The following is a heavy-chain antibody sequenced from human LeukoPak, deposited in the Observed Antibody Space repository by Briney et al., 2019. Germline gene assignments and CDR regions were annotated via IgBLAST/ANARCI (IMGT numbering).Heavy chain of an antibody. V-gene: IGHV3-21*01. D-gene: IGHD3-22*01. CDR1: GFTFSSYS. J-gene: IGHJ5*02. CDR3: ARDRDSSGYYVS. Sequence: GGSLRLSCAASGFTFSSYSMNWVRQAPGKGLEWVSSISSSSSYIYHADSVKGRFTISRDNAKNSLYLQMNSLRAEDTAVYYCARDRDSSGYYVSWGQGTLVTVSS. CDR2: ISSSSSYI.